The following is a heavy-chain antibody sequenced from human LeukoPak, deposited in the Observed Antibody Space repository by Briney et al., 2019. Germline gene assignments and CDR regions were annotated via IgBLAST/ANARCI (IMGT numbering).Heavy chain of an antibody. CDR2: FSAHNGNT. D-gene: IGHD5-12*01. Sequence: ASVNLSCKASAYTFTSNGNSWGRQAPGQGLEWMGWFSAHNGNTKNAQKVQGRVTMTTDTSTRTAYMELRSLRSDDTAVYHCARDRGYRGYAEYYFDYWGQGTLVTVPS. CDR1: AYTFTSNG. CDR3: ARDRGYRGYAEYYFDY. V-gene: IGHV1-18*01. J-gene: IGHJ4*02.